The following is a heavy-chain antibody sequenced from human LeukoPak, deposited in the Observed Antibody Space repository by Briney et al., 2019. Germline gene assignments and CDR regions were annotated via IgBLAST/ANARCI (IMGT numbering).Heavy chain of an antibody. Sequence: PSETLSLTCAVYGGSFSGYYWSWIRQPPGKGLEWIGEINHSGSTNYNPSLKSRVTISVDTSKNQFSLKLSSVTAADTAVYYCARSFRSDGYGDYVYYGMDVWGKGTTVTVSS. V-gene: IGHV4-34*01. J-gene: IGHJ6*04. CDR2: INHSGST. CDR3: ARSFRSDGYGDYVYYGMDV. D-gene: IGHD4-17*01. CDR1: GGSFSGYY.